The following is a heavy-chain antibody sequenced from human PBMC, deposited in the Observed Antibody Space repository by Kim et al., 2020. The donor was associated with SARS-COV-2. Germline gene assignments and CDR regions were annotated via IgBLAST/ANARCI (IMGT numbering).Heavy chain of an antibody. V-gene: IGHV3-48*03. CDR3: ATAEVEAARSGGMDV. D-gene: IGHD1-26*01. Sequence: GGSLRLSCAASGFTFSSYEMNWVRQAPGKGLEWVSYISSSGSTIYYADSVKGRFTISRDNAKNSLYLQMNSLRAEDTAVYYCATAEVEAARSGGMDVWDQGTTVTVSS. J-gene: IGHJ6*02. CDR1: GFTFSSYE. CDR2: ISSSGSTI.